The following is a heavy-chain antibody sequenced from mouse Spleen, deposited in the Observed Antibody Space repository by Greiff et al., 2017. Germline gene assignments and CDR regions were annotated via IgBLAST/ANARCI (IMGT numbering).Heavy chain of an antibody. D-gene: IGHD1-1*01. CDR1: GYTFTSYW. J-gene: IGHJ1*01. CDR2: IYPGSGST. V-gene: IGHV1-55*01. Sequence: VQLQQPGAELVKPGASVKMSCKASGYTFTSYWITWVKQRPGQGLEWIGDIYPGSGSTNYNEKFKSKATLTVDTSSSTAYMQLSSLTSEDSAVYYCARRDYYYGSSYDWYFDVWGAGTTVTVSS. CDR3: ARRDYYYGSSYDWYFDV.